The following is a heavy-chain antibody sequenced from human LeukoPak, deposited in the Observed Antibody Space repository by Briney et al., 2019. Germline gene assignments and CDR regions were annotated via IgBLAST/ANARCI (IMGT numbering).Heavy chain of an antibody. D-gene: IGHD3-9*01. CDR2: MNPNSGNT. Sequence: ASVKVSCKASGYTFTSYDINWVRQATGQGLEWMGWMNPNSGNTGYAQKFQGRDTMTRNTSISTAYMELSSLRSEDTAVYYCARTHDILTGYPYGMDVWGQGTTVTVSS. CDR1: GYTFTSYD. V-gene: IGHV1-8*01. J-gene: IGHJ6*02. CDR3: ARTHDILTGYPYGMDV.